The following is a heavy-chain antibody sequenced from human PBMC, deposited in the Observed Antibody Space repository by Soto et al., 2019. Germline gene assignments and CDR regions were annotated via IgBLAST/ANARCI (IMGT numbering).Heavy chain of an antibody. Sequence: GSLRLSCAASGFNFTNHCMHWVRQAPGKGLVWVSRITSDGKSKAYAESVKGRFAISRDNAKNTVYLQMNGLTVEDTAVYYCARESGDWPLNWFDPWGQGTLVTVSS. CDR3: ARESGDWPLNWFDP. D-gene: IGHD2-21*02. J-gene: IGHJ5*02. CDR2: ITSDGKSK. V-gene: IGHV3-74*01. CDR1: GFNFTNHC.